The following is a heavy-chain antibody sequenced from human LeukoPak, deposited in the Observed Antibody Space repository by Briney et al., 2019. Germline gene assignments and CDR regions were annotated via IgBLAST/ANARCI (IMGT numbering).Heavy chain of an antibody. D-gene: IGHD3-10*01. Sequence: ASVKVSCKASGYTFTSYDINWVRQATGQGLEWMGWMNPNSGNTGYAQKFQGRVTMTRNTSISTAYMELSSLRSEDTAVYYCARGITMVRGPYYYYYMDVWGKGTTVTISS. J-gene: IGHJ6*03. CDR2: MNPNSGNT. V-gene: IGHV1-8*01. CDR3: ARGITMVRGPYYYYYMDV. CDR1: GYTFTSYD.